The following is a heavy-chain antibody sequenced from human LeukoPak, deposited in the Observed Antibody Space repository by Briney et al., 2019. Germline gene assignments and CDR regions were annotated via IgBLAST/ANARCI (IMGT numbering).Heavy chain of an antibody. J-gene: IGHJ3*02. CDR1: GFTFSSYS. V-gene: IGHV3-21*01. D-gene: IGHD3-22*01. CDR3: ARDRHYDSSGYFRWRDAFDI. Sequence: GGSLRLSCAASGFTFSSYSMNWVRQAPGKGLEWVSSISSSSSYIYYADSVKGRFTISRDNAKNSLYLQMNSLRAEDTAVYYCARDRHYDSSGYFRWRDAFDIWGQGTMVTVSS. CDR2: ISSSSSYI.